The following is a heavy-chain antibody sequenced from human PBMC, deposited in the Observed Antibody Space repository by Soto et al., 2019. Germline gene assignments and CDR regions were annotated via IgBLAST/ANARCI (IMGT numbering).Heavy chain of an antibody. V-gene: IGHV3-21*01. J-gene: IGHJ5*02. D-gene: IGHD2-21*01. CDR3: VRSGTARLLRHSWFDT. Sequence: EVQLVESGGGLVKPGGFLRLSCAASGFTFNTYDMNWVRQAPGKGLEWVSSITASSAYIYYADSVRGRITISRDNAKNSLSLQMYSLRAEDTAVYYCVRSGTARLLRHSWFDTWGQGTLVTVSS. CDR2: ITASSAYI. CDR1: GFTFNTYD.